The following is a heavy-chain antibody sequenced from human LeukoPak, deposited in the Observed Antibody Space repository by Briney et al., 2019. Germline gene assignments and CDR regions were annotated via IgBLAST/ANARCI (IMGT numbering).Heavy chain of an antibody. CDR1: GFTFSDYA. J-gene: IGHJ5*02. Sequence: GGSLRLSCAASGFTFSDYAMNWVRQAPGKGLESVSSISSGSGYIYYADSVKGRFTISRDNAKNSLYLQMNSLRAEDTAVYYCARDMNPGEARWFDPWGQGTLVTVSS. CDR2: ISSGSGYI. D-gene: IGHD7-27*01. CDR3: ARDMNPGEARWFDP. V-gene: IGHV3-21*01.